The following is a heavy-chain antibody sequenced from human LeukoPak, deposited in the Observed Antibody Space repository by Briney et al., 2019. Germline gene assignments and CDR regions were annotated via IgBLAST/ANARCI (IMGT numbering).Heavy chain of an antibody. CDR2: IWYDGSKT. V-gene: IGHV3-33*01. Sequence: SGGSLRLSCAASGFTFSTYGMHWVRQSPGKGLEWVAVIWYDGSKTHYRDSVKGRFTISRDNSKNTLYLEMNSLRAKDTAVYYCARDTAQRAFDIWGQGTMVTVSS. CDR1: GFTFSTYG. CDR3: ARDTAQRAFDI. J-gene: IGHJ3*02. D-gene: IGHD6-25*01.